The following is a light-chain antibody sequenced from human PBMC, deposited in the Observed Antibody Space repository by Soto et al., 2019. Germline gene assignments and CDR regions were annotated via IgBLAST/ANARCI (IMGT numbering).Light chain of an antibody. CDR2: QTS. J-gene: IGKJ4*01. CDR3: HQAKSSPLT. CDR1: QYINTR. Sequence: EIVLTRSPATLSSFPGDRVTLSCRASQYINTRLAWYQHRPGQAPRLLIYQTSLRAAGIPLRFSGSGSGTDFTLTISSLQPEDFATYYCHQAKSSPLTFGGGTKVDIK. V-gene: IGKV3-11*01.